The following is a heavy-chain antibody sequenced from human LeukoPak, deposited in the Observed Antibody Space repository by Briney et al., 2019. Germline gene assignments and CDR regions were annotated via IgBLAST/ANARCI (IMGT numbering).Heavy chain of an antibody. CDR1: GGSISSDSYY. Sequence: SETLSLTCTVSGGSISSDSYYWGWIRQPPGKGLEWIGSIYYSGSTYYNPSLKSRVTISADTSKNQSSLKLSFVTAADTAVYFCARPVQTAAISPFDYWGQGTLVTVSS. CDR2: IYYSGST. CDR3: ARPVQTAAISPFDY. V-gene: IGHV4-39*01. D-gene: IGHD5-12*01. J-gene: IGHJ4*02.